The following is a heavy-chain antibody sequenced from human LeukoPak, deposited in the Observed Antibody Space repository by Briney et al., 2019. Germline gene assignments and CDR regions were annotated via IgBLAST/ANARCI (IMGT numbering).Heavy chain of an antibody. CDR3: ASVWSGEPSYYYNYYYMDV. V-gene: IGHV1-69*05. CDR2: IIPIFGTA. J-gene: IGHJ6*03. CDR1: GGTFSSYA. Sequence: GASVKVSCKASGGTFSSYAISWVRQAPGQGLEWMGGIIPIFGTANYAQKFQGRVTITTDESTSTAYMELSSLRSEDTAVYYCASVWSGEPSYYYNYYYMDVWGKGATGTVSS. D-gene: IGHD3-10*01.